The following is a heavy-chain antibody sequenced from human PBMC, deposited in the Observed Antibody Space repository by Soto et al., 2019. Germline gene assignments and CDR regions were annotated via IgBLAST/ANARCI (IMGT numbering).Heavy chain of an antibody. CDR1: GFTFSSSG. CDR3: PETLAPTAPYNGSGP. CDR2: IVVGSGNT. V-gene: IGHV1-58*02. Sequence: QIQLVQFGPEVKKPGTPVKVSCKASGFTFSSSGIHWVRQARGQRLEWIGWIVVGSGNTNYAQKFQERVTITRDVSKTTANMERTSQRPEDTPVICCPETLAPTAPYNGSGPGGRGTLVTVPS. D-gene: IGHD1-1*01. J-gene: IGHJ5*02.